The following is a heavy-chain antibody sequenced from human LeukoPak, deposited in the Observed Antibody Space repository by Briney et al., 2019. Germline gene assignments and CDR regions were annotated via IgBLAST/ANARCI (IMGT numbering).Heavy chain of an antibody. CDR3: ARARLGYYDEHFDP. J-gene: IGHJ5*02. CDR2: ITSTSSHI. D-gene: IGHD3-16*01. Sequence: PGGSLRLSSATSGFTFSDYSMTWVSQAPGKGLEWVSSITSTSSHINYADSVRGRFTISRDNDKNALFLQITSLTDEHTALYYCARARLGYYDEHFDPWGQGTQVTVSS. CDR1: GFTFSDYS. V-gene: IGHV3-21*01.